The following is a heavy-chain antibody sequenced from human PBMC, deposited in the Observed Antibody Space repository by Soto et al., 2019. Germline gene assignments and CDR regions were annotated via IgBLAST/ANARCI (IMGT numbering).Heavy chain of an antibody. CDR1: GYSFSSYD. D-gene: IGHD3-9*01. CDR3: VDGWK. Sequence: QEQLVQSGAEVKKPGASVKVSCKTSGYSFSSYDISWVRQAAGQGLEWMGWMNPNSGNTGYARKYQGRVSMTRNTSINTAYMELSGLRTEDTAVYYCVDGWKWGQGTRVTVSP. J-gene: IGHJ4*02. CDR2: MNPNSGNT. V-gene: IGHV1-8*01.